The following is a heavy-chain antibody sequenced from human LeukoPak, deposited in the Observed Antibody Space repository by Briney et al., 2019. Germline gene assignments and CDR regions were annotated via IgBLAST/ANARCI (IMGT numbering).Heavy chain of an antibody. Sequence: GGSLRLSCAASGFTFSSFALNWVRQAPGKGLEWVSIISGRDDTTYYTDSVKGRFTVSRDNSKSTLYLQMNSLRAEDTAVYYCAKARTVAGTAIVYWGQGTLVTVSS. J-gene: IGHJ4*02. CDR3: AKARTVAGTAIVY. CDR2: ISGRDDTT. V-gene: IGHV3-23*01. CDR1: GFTFSSFA. D-gene: IGHD6-19*01.